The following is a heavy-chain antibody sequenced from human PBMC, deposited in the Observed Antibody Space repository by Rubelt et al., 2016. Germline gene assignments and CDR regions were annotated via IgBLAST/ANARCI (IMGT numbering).Heavy chain of an antibody. V-gene: IGHV3-48*04. CDR2: ISSSSSTI. CDR3: ARSTREPTD. D-gene: IGHD1-14*01. Sequence: EVQLVESGGGLVNPGGSLRLSCAASGFTFSSYSMNWVRQAPGKGLEWVSYISSSSSTIYYADSVKGRCTISRDNAKNSLDLQMNSRRAEDTAIYYCARSTREPTDWGQGTLVTVSS. J-gene: IGHJ4*02. CDR1: GFTFSSYS.